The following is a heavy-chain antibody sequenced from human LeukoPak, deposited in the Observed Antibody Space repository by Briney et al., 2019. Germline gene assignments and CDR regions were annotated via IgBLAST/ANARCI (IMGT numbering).Heavy chain of an antibody. CDR2: IYYSGST. V-gene: IGHV4-59*12. J-gene: IGHJ6*03. CDR3: ARVVSSSYYVGRFYYYYYYMDV. Sequence: SETLSLTCTVSGGSINSYYWSWIRQPPGKGLEWIGYIYYSGSTNYNPSLKSRVTMSVDTSKNQFSLKLSSVTAADTAVYYCARVVSSSYYVGRFYYYYYYMDVWGKGTTVTISS. D-gene: IGHD6-13*01. CDR1: GGSINSYY.